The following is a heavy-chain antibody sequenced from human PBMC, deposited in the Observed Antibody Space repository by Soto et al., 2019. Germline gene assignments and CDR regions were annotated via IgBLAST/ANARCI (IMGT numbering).Heavy chain of an antibody. D-gene: IGHD1-1*01. CDR2: IYYSGST. Sequence: PSETLSLTCTVSGGSISSGGYYWSWIRQHPGKGLEWIGYIYYSGSTYYNPSLKSRVTISVDTSKNQFSLKLSSVTAADTAVYYCARGPLPPRELEPGAVDDWGQGTLVTVSS. J-gene: IGHJ4*02. V-gene: IGHV4-31*03. CDR3: ARGPLPPRELEPGAVDD. CDR1: GGSISSGGYY.